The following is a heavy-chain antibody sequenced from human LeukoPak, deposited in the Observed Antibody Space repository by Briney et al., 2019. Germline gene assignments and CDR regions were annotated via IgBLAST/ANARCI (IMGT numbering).Heavy chain of an antibody. Sequence: GASVKVSCKASGGTFSSYAISWVRQAPGQGLEWMGGIIPIFGTANYAQKLQGRVTITTDESTSTAYMELSSLRSEDTAVYYCARDVSVSTGIGTTGTWDWGQGTLVTVSS. CDR1: GGTFSSYA. V-gene: IGHV1-69*05. J-gene: IGHJ4*02. D-gene: IGHD1-1*01. CDR2: IIPIFGTA. CDR3: ARDVSVSTGIGTTGTWD.